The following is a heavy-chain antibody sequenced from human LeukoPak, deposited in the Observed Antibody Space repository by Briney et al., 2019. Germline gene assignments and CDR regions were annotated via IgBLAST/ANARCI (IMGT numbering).Heavy chain of an antibody. CDR3: ARFGGDWGY. D-gene: IGHD3-16*01. CDR1: GFGFSNYW. CDR2: ISSDGSST. J-gene: IGHJ4*02. Sequence: GGSLRLSCAASGFGFSNYWMSWVRQPPGKGLVWVSRISSDGSSTNYADSVKGRFTVSRDNAKNTLYLQMNSLRAEDTAMYYCARFGGDWGYWGQGTLVTVSS. V-gene: IGHV3-74*01.